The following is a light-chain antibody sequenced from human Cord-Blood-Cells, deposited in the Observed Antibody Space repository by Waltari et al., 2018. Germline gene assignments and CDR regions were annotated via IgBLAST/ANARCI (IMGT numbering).Light chain of an antibody. V-gene: IGLV1-40*01. CDR3: QSYDSSLSVV. CDR2: GNS. Sequence: QSVLTQPPSVSGAPGQRVTISCTWSSSHIGAGYDVPWYQQLPGTAPKLLIYGNSNRPSGVPDRFSGSKSGTSASLAITGLQAEDEADYYCQSYDSSLSVVFGGGTKLTV. CDR1: SSHIGAGYD. J-gene: IGLJ2*01.